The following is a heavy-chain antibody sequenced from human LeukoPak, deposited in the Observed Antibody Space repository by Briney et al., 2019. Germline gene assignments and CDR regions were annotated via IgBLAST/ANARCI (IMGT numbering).Heavy chain of an antibody. Sequence: ASVKVSCKVSGYTLTELSMHWARQAPGKGLEWMGGFDPEDGETIYAQKFQGRVTMTEDTSTDTAYMELSSLRSEDTAVYYCATRPASITMIVAHFDYWGQGTLVTVSS. J-gene: IGHJ4*02. CDR1: GYTLTELS. D-gene: IGHD3-22*01. V-gene: IGHV1-24*01. CDR2: FDPEDGET. CDR3: ATRPASITMIVAHFDY.